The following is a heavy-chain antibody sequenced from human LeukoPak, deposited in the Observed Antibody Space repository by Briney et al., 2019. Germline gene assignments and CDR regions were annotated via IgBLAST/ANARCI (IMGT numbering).Heavy chain of an antibody. V-gene: IGHV3-7*01. CDR2: INQDGSQT. J-gene: IGHJ4*02. Sequence: GGSLRLPCAASGFTFSSSWMNWVRQAPGKGLEWVGNINQDGSQTYYVDSVRGRFTISRDNARNSLYLQMSSLRAEDTAVYYCARAGSNWNYVYWGQGTLVTVSS. CDR1: GFTFSSSW. CDR3: ARAGSNWNYVY. D-gene: IGHD1-7*01.